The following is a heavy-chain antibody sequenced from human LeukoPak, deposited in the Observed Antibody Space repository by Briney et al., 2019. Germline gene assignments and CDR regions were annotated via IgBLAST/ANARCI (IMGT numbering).Heavy chain of an antibody. D-gene: IGHD2-2*01. Sequence: SETLSLTCTVSGGSISSYYWSWIRQPPVKGLEWIGYIYYSGSTNYNPSLKSRVTISVDTSKNQFSLKLSSVTAADTAVYYCARVVPAAISFLYYFDYWGQGTLVTVSS. J-gene: IGHJ4*02. CDR3: ARVVPAAISFLYYFDY. CDR1: GGSISSYY. CDR2: IYYSGST. V-gene: IGHV4-59*01.